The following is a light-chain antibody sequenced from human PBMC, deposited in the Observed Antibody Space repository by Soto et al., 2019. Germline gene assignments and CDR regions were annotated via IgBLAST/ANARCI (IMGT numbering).Light chain of an antibody. V-gene: IGKV1-39*01. CDR3: QQSYSTPQA. CDR1: QSVSSY. CDR2: AAS. Sequence: DIQMTQSPASLSSCLGGRVTVTCRASQSVSSYLNWYQQKPGKAPKLLIYAASSLQSGVPSRFSGSGSGTDFTLTISSLQPEDFATYYCQQSYSTPQAFGQGTKVDIK. J-gene: IGKJ1*01.